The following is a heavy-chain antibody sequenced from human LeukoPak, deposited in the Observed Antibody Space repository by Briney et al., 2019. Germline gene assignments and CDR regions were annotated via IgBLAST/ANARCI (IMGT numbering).Heavy chain of an antibody. Sequence: GGSLRLSCAASGFTFSSYGMHWVRQAPGKGLERVAFIRYDGSNKYYADSVKGRFTISRDNSKNTLYLQMNSLRAEDTAVYYCAKIYCSSTSCYWDYYYYMDVWGKGTTVTVSS. CDR1: GFTFSSYG. D-gene: IGHD2-2*01. CDR2: IRYDGSNK. V-gene: IGHV3-30*02. J-gene: IGHJ6*03. CDR3: AKIYCSSTSCYWDYYYYMDV.